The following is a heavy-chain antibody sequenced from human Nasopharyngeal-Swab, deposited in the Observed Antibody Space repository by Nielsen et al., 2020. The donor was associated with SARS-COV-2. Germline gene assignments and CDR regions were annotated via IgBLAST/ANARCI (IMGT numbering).Heavy chain of an antibody. CDR1: GGSTSSSNW. D-gene: IGHD3-10*01. J-gene: IGHJ6*02. V-gene: IGHV4-4*02. Sequence: SETLSLTCAVSGGSTSSSNWWSWVRQPPGKGLEWIGEIYHSGSTNYNPSLKSRVTISVDKSKNQFSLKLSSVTAADTAVYYCARAEVWYGSGYYYGMDVWGQGTTVTVSS. CDR2: IYHSGST. CDR3: ARAEVWYGSGYYYGMDV.